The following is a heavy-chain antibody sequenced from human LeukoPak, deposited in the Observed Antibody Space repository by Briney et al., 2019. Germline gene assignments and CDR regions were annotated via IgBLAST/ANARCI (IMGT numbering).Heavy chain of an antibody. D-gene: IGHD5-12*01. CDR3: ASSIVATNWFDP. CDR1: GGSISSSSYY. CDR2: IYYSGST. J-gene: IGHJ5*02. Sequence: PSETLSLTCTVSGGSISSSSYYWGWIRQPPGKGLEWIGSIYYSGSTYYNPSLKSRVTISVDTSKNQFSLKLSSVTAADTAVYYCASSIVATNWFDPWGQGTLVTVSS. V-gene: IGHV4-39*07.